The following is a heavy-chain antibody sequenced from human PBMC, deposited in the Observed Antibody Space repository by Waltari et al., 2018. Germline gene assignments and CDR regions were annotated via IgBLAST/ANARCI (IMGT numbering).Heavy chain of an antibody. V-gene: IGHV5-10-1*03. D-gene: IGHD2-21*01. J-gene: IGHJ3*01. CDR3: ASPSIASSGFAFGV. CDR1: GYRFSTYW. CDR2: IDPSDSHT. Sequence: EVQLEQSGAEVKKPGESLRISCKASGYRFSTYWVSWGRQLPGKGLEWMGRIDPSDSHTGYSPSFQGHVTISADKSSSTVYLQWSSLKASDTALYYCASPSIASSGFAFGVWGQGTMVTVSS.